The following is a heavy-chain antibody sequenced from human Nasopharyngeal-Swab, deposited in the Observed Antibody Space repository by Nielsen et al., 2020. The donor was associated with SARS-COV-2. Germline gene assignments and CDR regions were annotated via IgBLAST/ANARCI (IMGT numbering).Heavy chain of an antibody. CDR1: GGSISSSGYY. Sequence: GSLRLSCTVSGGSISSSGYYWSWIRQPPGKGLEWIGEINHSGSTNYNPSLKSRVTISVDTSKNQFSLKLSSVTAADTAVYYCARGLTTVTTRWFDPWGQGTLVTVSS. V-gene: IGHV4-39*07. J-gene: IGHJ5*02. CDR3: ARGLTTVTTRWFDP. D-gene: IGHD4-17*01. CDR2: INHSGST.